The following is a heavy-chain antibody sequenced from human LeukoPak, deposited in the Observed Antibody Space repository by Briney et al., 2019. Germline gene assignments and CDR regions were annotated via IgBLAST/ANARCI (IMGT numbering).Heavy chain of an antibody. CDR3: ASTRGYSGYDEFAFDY. J-gene: IGHJ4*02. CDR2: IYYSGST. CDR1: GGSISSGDYY. D-gene: IGHD5-12*01. V-gene: IGHV4-30-4*01. Sequence: SQTLSLTCTVSGGSISSGDYYWSWIRQPPGKGLEWIGYIYYSGSTYYNPSLKSRVTISVDTSKNQFSLKLSSVTAADTAVYYCASTRGYSGYDEFAFDYWGQGTLVTVSS.